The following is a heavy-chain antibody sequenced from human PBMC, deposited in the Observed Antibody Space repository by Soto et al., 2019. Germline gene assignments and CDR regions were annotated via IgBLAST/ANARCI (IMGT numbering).Heavy chain of an antibody. V-gene: IGHV1-8*01. J-gene: IGHJ3*02. CDR3: ARFPSGYSSGSDAFDI. CDR2: MNPNSGNT. Sequence: AASVKVSCKASGYTFTSYDINWVRQATGQGLEWMGWMNPNSGNTGYAQKFQGRVTTTRNTSISTAYMELSSLRSEDTAVYYCARFPSGYSSGSDAFDIWGQGTMVT. D-gene: IGHD6-19*01. CDR1: GYTFTSYD.